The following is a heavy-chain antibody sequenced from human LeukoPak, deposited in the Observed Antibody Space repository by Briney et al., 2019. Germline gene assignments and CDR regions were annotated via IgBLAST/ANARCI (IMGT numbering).Heavy chain of an antibody. CDR3: AKLKQGPPQRYFFEY. J-gene: IGHJ4*02. CDR1: GFTFSSYA. D-gene: IGHD3-9*01. CDR2: FSGTSST. Sequence: PGGSLRLSCAASGFTFSSYAMSWVRQAPGKGLEWVSTFSGTSSTSYADAVKGRVTISRDNSKNTLYLQLNSLRAEDTAVYYCAKLKQGPPQRYFFEYWGQGALVTVAS. V-gene: IGHV3-23*01.